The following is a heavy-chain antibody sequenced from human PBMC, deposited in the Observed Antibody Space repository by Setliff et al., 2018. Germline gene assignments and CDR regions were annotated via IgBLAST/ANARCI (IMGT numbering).Heavy chain of an antibody. CDR2: IYYSGSA. Sequence: SETLSLTCAVSGYSISSGYYWGWIRQPPGKGLEWIGSIYYSGSANYNPSLKSRVTMSIDTSKNQFSLKLNSVTATDTAVYYCARDLGHGGDSDYWGQGILVTVSS. CDR1: GYSISSGYY. V-gene: IGHV4-38-2*02. J-gene: IGHJ4*02. CDR3: ARDLGHGGDSDY. D-gene: IGHD2-21*02.